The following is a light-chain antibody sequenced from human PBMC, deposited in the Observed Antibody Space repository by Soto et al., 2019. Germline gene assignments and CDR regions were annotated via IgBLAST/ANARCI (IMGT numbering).Light chain of an antibody. CDR1: QSINNW. J-gene: IGKJ1*01. V-gene: IGKV1-5*03. Sequence: DIQMTQSPSTLSASVGDGVTITCRASQSINNWLAWYQQKPGKAPKLLIYQASSLESGVPSRFSGTGSGTEFTLTISSLQPDDFATYYCQQYNSYPRTFGQGTKVEIK. CDR2: QAS. CDR3: QQYNSYPRT.